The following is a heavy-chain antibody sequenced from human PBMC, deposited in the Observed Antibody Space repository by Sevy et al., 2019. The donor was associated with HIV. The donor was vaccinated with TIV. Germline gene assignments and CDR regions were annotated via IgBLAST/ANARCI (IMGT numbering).Heavy chain of an antibody. CDR3: ALERLSSDVAEYFQN. CDR2: ISYDGINK. D-gene: IGHD1-1*01. J-gene: IGHJ1*01. CDR1: GFTFSNYG. V-gene: IGHV3-30*03. Sequence: GGSLRLSCAASGFTFSNYGMHWVRQAPGKGLEWVAVISYDGINKHYADSVKGRFTISRDNFKNSLSLQMNSLRAEDTAVYFCALERLSSDVAEYFQNWGQGTLVTVSS.